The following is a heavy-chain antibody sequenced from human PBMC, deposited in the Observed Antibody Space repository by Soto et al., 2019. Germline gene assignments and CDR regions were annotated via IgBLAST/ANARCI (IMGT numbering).Heavy chain of an antibody. V-gene: IGHV3-74*01. CDR2: INSDGSST. Sequence: EVQLVESGGGLVQPGGSLRLSCAASGFTFSSYWMHWVRQAPGKGLVWVSRINSDGSSTSYADSVKGRFTISRDNAKNTLYLQMNSLRAEDTAVYYCARPQLLWFGEQSTDAFEIWGQGTMVTVSS. CDR1: GFTFSSYW. D-gene: IGHD3-10*01. CDR3: ARPQLLWFGEQSTDAFEI. J-gene: IGHJ3*02.